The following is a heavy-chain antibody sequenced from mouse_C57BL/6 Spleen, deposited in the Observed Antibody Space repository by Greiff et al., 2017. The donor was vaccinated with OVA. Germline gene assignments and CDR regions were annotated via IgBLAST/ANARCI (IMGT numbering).Heavy chain of an antibody. D-gene: IGHD1-1*01. CDR3: ARSESPYITTNWYFDV. V-gene: IGHV1-81*01. Sequence: VQLQQSGAELARPGASVKLSCKASGYTFTSYGISWVKQRTGQGLEWIGEIYPRSGNTYYNEKFKGKATLTADKSSSTAYMELRSLTSEDSAVYFCARSESPYITTNWYFDVGGTGTTVTVSS. CDR2: IYPRSGNT. CDR1: GYTFTSYG. J-gene: IGHJ1*03.